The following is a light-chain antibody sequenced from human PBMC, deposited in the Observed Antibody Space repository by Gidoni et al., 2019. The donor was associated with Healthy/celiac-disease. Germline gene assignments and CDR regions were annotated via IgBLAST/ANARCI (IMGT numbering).Light chain of an antibody. CDR1: QSVSSY. CDR2: DAS. CDR3: QQRSNWPPIT. J-gene: IGKJ5*01. Sequence: EIVLTQSPATLSLSPGERATLSCRASQSVSSYLAGYQQKPGQAPRLLIYDASNRATGTPARFSGSGSGTDFTLTISSLEPEDFAVYYCQQRSNWPPITFGQGTRLEIK. V-gene: IGKV3-11*01.